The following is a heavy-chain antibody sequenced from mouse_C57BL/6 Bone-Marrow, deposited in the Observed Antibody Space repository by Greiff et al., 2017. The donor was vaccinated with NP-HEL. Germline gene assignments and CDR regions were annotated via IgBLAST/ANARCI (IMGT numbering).Heavy chain of an antibody. J-gene: IGHJ4*01. CDR2: IYPGSGNT. CDR1: GYTFTDYY. V-gene: IGHV1-76*01. Sequence: VKLMESGAELVRPGASVKLSCKASGYTFTDYYINWVKQRPGQGLEWIARIYPGSGNTYYNEKFKGKATLTAEKSSSTAYMQLSSLTSEDSAVYFCARRGYYAKDYWGQGTSVTVSS. CDR3: ARRGYYAKDY.